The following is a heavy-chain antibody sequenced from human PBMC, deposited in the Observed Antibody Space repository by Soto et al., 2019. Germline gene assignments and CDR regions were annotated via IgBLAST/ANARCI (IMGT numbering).Heavy chain of an antibody. CDR3: ARDRRPRDYYYGMDV. CDR1: GFTFSSYG. V-gene: IGHV3-33*01. J-gene: IGHJ6*02. CDR2: IWYDGSNK. Sequence: GGSLRLSCAASGFTFSSYGMHWVRQAPGKGLEWVAVIWYDGSNKYYADSVKGRFTISRDNSKNTLYLQMNSLRAEDTAVYYCARDRRPRDYYYGMDVWGQGTTVTVSS.